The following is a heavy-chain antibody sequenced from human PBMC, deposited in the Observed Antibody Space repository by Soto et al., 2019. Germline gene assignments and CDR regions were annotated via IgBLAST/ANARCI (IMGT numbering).Heavy chain of an antibody. CDR2: SSAYNGNT. Sequence: QVQLVQSGAEVKKPGASVKVSCKASGYTFASYAISWMRQAPGQGLEWMGWSSAYNGNTNYEQKLQGRVTMTTDTATSTAYMEMRSLRSDDTAVYYCARDPPPPDYWGQGTLVTVSS. CDR1: GYTFASYA. CDR3: ARDPPPPDY. V-gene: IGHV1-18*01. J-gene: IGHJ4*02.